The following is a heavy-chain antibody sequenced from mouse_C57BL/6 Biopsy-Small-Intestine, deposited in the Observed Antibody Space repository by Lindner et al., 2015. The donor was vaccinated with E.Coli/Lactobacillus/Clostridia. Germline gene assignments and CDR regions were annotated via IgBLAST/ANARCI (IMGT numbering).Heavy chain of an antibody. CDR1: GYTFTSYV. Sequence: VKVSCKASGYTFTSYVMNWVRQAPGQGLEWMGWINTNTGNPTYAQGFTGRFVFSLDTSASTAYLQISSLKAEDTAVYYCARERDDDIYYFDYWGQGTLVTVSS. CDR3: ARERDDDIYYFDY. CDR2: INTNTGNP. V-gene: IGHV9-3*02. J-gene: IGHJ2*01. D-gene: IGHD2-4*01.